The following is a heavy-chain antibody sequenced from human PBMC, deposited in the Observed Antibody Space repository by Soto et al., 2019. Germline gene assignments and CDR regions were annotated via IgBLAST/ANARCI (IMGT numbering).Heavy chain of an antibody. Sequence: ALSVTCAVSGGFIRSGGYSWSWIRQPPGKGLEWIGYIYHSGSTYYNPSLKSRVTISVDRSKNQFSLKLSSVTAADTAVYYCARVPDRWGQGTLVTVSS. CDR1: GGFIRSGGYS. CDR2: IYHSGST. CDR3: ARVPDR. D-gene: IGHD2-2*01. J-gene: IGHJ5*02. V-gene: IGHV4-30-2*01.